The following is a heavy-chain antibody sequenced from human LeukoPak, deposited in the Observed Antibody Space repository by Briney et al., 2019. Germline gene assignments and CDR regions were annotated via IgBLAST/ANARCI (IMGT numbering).Heavy chain of an antibody. CDR3: AREGATYRVHDAFDI. D-gene: IGHD1-26*01. CDR2: IIPIFGTA. Sequence: SVQVSFKASGGAFSSYAISWGRPAPGQGVGWMGGIIPIFGTANYAQKFQGRVTITTDESTSTAYMELSSLRSDDTSVYYCAREGATYRVHDAFDIWGQGTMVTVSS. CDR1: GGAFSSYA. V-gene: IGHV1-69*05. J-gene: IGHJ3*02.